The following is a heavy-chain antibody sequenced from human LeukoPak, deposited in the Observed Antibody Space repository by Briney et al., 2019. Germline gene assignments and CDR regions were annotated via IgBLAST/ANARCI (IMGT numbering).Heavy chain of an antibody. CDR1: GFTFSSYS. J-gene: IGHJ5*02. V-gene: IGHV3-21*01. Sequence: GGSLRLSCAASGFTFSSYSMNWVRQAPGKGLEWVSSISIGSSYIYYADSVKGRFTISRDNGKNSLYLQMNSLRAEDTAVYYCARDGPKYCSNGVCYAPVDPWGQGTLVTVSS. D-gene: IGHD2-8*01. CDR3: ARDGPKYCSNGVCYAPVDP. CDR2: ISIGSSYI.